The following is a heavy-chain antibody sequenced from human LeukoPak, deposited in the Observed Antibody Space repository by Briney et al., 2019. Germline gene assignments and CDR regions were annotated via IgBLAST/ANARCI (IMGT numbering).Heavy chain of an antibody. Sequence: SETLSLTCAVSGGSFSGYYWSWIRQPPGKGLEWIGEINHSGSTNYNPSLKSRVTISVDTSKNQFSLKLSSVTAADTAVYYCASITMVRGVTQGNYYYYGMDVWGQGTTVTVSS. D-gene: IGHD3-10*01. CDR2: INHSGST. V-gene: IGHV4-34*01. CDR1: GGSFSGYY. CDR3: ASITMVRGVTQGNYYYYGMDV. J-gene: IGHJ6*02.